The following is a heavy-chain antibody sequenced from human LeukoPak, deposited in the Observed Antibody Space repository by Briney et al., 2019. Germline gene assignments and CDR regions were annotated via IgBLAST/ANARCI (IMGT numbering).Heavy chain of an antibody. CDR3: ARSRRSWSTFDY. V-gene: IGHV4-38-2*02. CDR1: GYSISSGYC. D-gene: IGHD6-13*01. Sequence: SETLSLTCTASGYSISSGYCWGWIRQPPGKGLEWIGNIYHSGSTYYNPSLKSRVTISVDTSKNQFSLKLTSVTATDTAVYYCARSRRSWSTFDYWGQGTLVTVSS. J-gene: IGHJ4*02. CDR2: IYHSGST.